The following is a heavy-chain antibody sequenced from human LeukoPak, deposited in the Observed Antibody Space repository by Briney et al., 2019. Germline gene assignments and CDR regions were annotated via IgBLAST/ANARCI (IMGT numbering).Heavy chain of an antibody. CDR1: GYTFTSYD. V-gene: IGHV1-8*01. Sequence: GASVKVSCKASGYTFTSYDINWVRQATGQGLEWMGWMNPNSGYTGYAQKFQGRVTMTRNTSISTAYMELSSLRSEDTAVYYCARAGARQIAAVGYWGQGTLVTVSS. CDR2: MNPNSGYT. CDR3: ARAGARQIAAVGY. D-gene: IGHD6-13*01. J-gene: IGHJ4*02.